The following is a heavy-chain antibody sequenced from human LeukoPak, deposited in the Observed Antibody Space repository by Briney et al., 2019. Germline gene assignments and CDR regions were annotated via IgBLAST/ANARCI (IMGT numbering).Heavy chain of an antibody. J-gene: IGHJ4*02. V-gene: IGHV3-21*01. Sequence: GGSLSLSCAASGFTFSSYSMNWVPQAPGKGLEWVSSISSNSSYIYYADSVKGRFTISRDNAKNPLYLQMNSLRAEDTAVYYCARDSLHALMYRSSWLPFDYWGQGTLVTVSS. CDR2: ISSNSSYI. CDR1: GFTFSSYS. CDR3: ARDSLHALMYRSSWLPFDY. D-gene: IGHD6-13*01.